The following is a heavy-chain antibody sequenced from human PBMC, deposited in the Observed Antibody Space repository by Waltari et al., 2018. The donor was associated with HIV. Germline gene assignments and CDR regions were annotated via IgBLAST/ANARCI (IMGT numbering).Heavy chain of an antibody. D-gene: IGHD5-18*01. CDR2: IWYDGRNK. V-gene: IGHV3-33*01. Sequence: QVKLVESGGGGVKPGESVRLSCAASGFTFSNYGMHWVRQAPGKGLEWVAIIWYDGRNKFYADSVKGRFTISRDNSRNTVYLQMDSVRVDDTAVYYCASGYGGRNFDFWGPGTPVSVSS. CDR1: GFTFSNYG. J-gene: IGHJ4*02. CDR3: ASGYGGRNFDF.